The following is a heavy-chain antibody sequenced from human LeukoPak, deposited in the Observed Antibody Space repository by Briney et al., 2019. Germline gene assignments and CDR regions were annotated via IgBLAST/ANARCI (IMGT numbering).Heavy chain of an antibody. J-gene: IGHJ4*02. V-gene: IGHV3-23*01. CDR2: ISGSGDRT. CDR1: GFTFSRYD. D-gene: IGHD3-9*01. Sequence: GGSLRLSCAASGFTFSRYDMNRVRQAPGKGLEWLSVISGSGDRTYYAGSVKGRFTVSRDNSKNTLYLQMNSLRAEDTAVYYCAKDLRPDILTGSPFDYWGQGSLVTVSS. CDR3: AKDLRPDILTGSPFDY.